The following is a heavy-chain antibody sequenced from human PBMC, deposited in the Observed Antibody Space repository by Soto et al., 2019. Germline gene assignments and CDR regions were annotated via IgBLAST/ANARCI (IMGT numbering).Heavy chain of an antibody. J-gene: IGHJ4*02. CDR3: ATGVYAYSGSYYEFDF. CDR2: FDPEDGET. D-gene: IGHD1-26*01. V-gene: IGHV1-24*01. CDR1: GYTLTELS. Sequence: ASVKVSCKVSGYTLTELSMHWVRQAPGKGLEWMGGFDPEDGETIYAQKFQGRVTMTEDTSTDTAYMELSSLRSEDTAVYYCATGVYAYSGSYYEFDFWGQGTLVTVSS.